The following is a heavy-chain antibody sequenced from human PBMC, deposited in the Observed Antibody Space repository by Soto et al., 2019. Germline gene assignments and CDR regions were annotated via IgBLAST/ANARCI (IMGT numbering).Heavy chain of an antibody. V-gene: IGHV4-30-2*01. Sequence: TSETLSLTCAVYGGSFSGYSWSWIRQPPGKGLEWIGYIYHSGSTYYNPSLKSRVTISVDRSKNQFSLKLSSVTAADTAVYYCARVPGPWGQGTLVTV. J-gene: IGHJ5*02. CDR2: IYHSGST. CDR3: ARVPGP. CDR1: GGSFSGYS.